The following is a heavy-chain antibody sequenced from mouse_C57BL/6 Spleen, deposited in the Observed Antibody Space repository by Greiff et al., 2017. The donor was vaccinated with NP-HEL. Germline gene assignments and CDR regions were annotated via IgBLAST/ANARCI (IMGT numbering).Heavy chain of an antibody. Sequence: VQLQQSGPELVKPGASVKISCKASGYSFTGYYMNWVKQSPEKSLEWIGEINPSTGGTTYNQKFKAKATLTVDKSSSTAYMQLKSLTSEDAAVYYCARSDTTVVDYFDYWGQGTTLTVSS. CDR3: ARSDTTVVDYFDY. D-gene: IGHD1-1*01. CDR2: INPSTGGT. V-gene: IGHV1-42*01. J-gene: IGHJ2*01. CDR1: GYSFTGYY.